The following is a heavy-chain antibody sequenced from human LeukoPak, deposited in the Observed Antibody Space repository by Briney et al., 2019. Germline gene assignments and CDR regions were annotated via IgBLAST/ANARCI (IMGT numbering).Heavy chain of an antibody. Sequence: GASVKVSCKASGYTFTSYGISWVRQAPGQGLEWMGRIIPILGIANYAQKFQGRVTITADKSTSTAYMELSSLRSEDTAVYYCARVGLPGDFWSGSFMDVWGQGTTVTVSS. CDR3: ARVGLPGDFWSGSFMDV. CDR1: GYTFTSYG. J-gene: IGHJ6*02. CDR2: IIPILGIA. D-gene: IGHD3-3*01. V-gene: IGHV1-69*04.